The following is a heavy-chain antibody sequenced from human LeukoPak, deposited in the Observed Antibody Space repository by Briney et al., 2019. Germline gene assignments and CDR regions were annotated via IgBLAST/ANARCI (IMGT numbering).Heavy chain of an antibody. J-gene: IGHJ6*03. V-gene: IGHV4-39*01. CDR2: IYYSGST. CDR3: ARHKDYYYSYMDV. Sequence: SETLSLTCTVSGGSISSYYWGWIRQPPGKGLEWIGTIYYSGSTYYNPSLTSRVTISVDTSKNQFSLKLSSVTAADTAVYYCARHKDYYYSYMDVWGKGTTVTISS. CDR1: GGSISSYY.